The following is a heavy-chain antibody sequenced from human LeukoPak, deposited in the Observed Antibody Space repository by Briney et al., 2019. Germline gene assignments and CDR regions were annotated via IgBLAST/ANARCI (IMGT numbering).Heavy chain of an antibody. Sequence: PGGSLRLSCAASGFTFSSYAMHWVRQAPGKGLEWVAVISYDGSNKYYADSVKGRFTISRDNSKNTLYLQMNSLRAEDTAVYYCAKDPNPNPRGYFDYWGQGTLVTVSS. D-gene: IGHD3-10*01. J-gene: IGHJ4*02. CDR3: AKDPNPNPRGYFDY. CDR1: GFTFSSYA. V-gene: IGHV3-30-3*01. CDR2: ISYDGSNK.